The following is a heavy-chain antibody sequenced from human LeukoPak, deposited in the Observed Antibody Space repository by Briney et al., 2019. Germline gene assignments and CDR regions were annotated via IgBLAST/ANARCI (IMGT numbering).Heavy chain of an antibody. CDR2: IYYSGST. Sequence: SETLSLTCTVSVGSISSYYWSWIRQPPGKGLEWIGYIYYSGSTNYNPSLKSRVTISVDTSKNQFSLKLSSVTAADTAVYYCATADFQDSREPYFDYWGQGTLVTVSS. CDR1: VGSISSYY. D-gene: IGHD3-22*01. J-gene: IGHJ4*02. CDR3: ATADFQDSREPYFDY. V-gene: IGHV4-59*01.